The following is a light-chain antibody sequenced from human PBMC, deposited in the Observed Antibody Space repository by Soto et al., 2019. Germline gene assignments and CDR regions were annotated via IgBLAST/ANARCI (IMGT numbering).Light chain of an antibody. J-gene: IGKJ1*01. CDR1: QSVSSSY. CDR2: GAS. Sequence: DIVVTQSPGTLSLSPGERATLSCRASQSVSSSYLAWYQQKHGQAPRLLIYGASSRATGIPDRFSGSGSGTDCTLTISRLQPEDGSVYYCQQSGSSTRTFGQGTKVDIK. V-gene: IGKV3-20*01. CDR3: QQSGSSTRT.